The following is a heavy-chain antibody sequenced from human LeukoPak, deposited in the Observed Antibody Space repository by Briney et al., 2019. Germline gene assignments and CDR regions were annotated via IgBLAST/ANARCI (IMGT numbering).Heavy chain of an antibody. D-gene: IGHD2-15*01. V-gene: IGHV1-69*04. Sequence: GASVKVSCKASGGTFSSYAISWVRQAAGQGLEWMGRIIPILGIANYAQKFQGRVTITADKSTSTAYMELSSLRAEDTAVYYCARKTPPKEEVARAAFDIWGQGTMVTVSS. CDR3: ARKTPPKEEVARAAFDI. CDR1: GGTFSSYA. J-gene: IGHJ3*02. CDR2: IIPILGIA.